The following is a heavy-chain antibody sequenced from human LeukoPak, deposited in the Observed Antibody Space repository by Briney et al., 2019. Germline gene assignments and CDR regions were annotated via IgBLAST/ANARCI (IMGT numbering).Heavy chain of an antibody. J-gene: IGHJ5*02. D-gene: IGHD1-14*01. Sequence: GASVKVSCKTSGYPFTTYEINWVRQAAGQGLEWMGWVHPNTGNTASAQRFQGRVTMTRDTSISTAYMELSSLTSNDTAVYFCARGPRNDPWGQGTLVTVSS. CDR3: ARGPRNDP. CDR1: GYPFTTYE. CDR2: VHPNTGNT. V-gene: IGHV1-8*01.